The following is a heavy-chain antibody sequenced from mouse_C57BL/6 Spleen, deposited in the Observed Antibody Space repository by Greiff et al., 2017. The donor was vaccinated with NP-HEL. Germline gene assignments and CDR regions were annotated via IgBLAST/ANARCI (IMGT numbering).Heavy chain of an antibody. J-gene: IGHJ2*01. Sequence: VQRVESGPGLVQPSQSLSITCTVSGFSLTSYGVHWVRQSPGKGLEWLGVIWSGGSTDYNAAFISRLSISKDNSKSQVFFKMNSLQADDTAIYYCARGRWYFDYWGQGTTLTVSS. CDR2: IWSGGST. CDR3: ARGRWYFDY. V-gene: IGHV2-2*01. CDR1: GFSLTSYG.